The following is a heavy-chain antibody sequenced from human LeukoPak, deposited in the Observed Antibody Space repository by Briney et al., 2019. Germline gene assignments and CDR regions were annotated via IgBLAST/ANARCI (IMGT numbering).Heavy chain of an antibody. D-gene: IGHD4-17*01. J-gene: IGHJ4*02. CDR1: EFTFSSNY. V-gene: IGHV3-53*01. Sequence: GGSLRLSCAGSEFTFSSNYISWVRQAPGKGLEWVSIIYSGGTTYYADSVKGRFTISRDNSKNIAYLQMDSLRAEDTAVYYCARAPTVTTVFDTWGQGTLVSVSS. CDR2: IYSGGTT. CDR3: ARAPTVTTVFDT.